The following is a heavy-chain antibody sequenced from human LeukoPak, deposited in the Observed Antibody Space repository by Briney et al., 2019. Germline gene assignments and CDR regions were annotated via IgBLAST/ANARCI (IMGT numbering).Heavy chain of an antibody. CDR3: ATYGDYHDY. CDR1: GYTFTSYY. Sequence: SVKVSCKASGYTFTSYYMHWVRQAPGQGLEWMGGIIPIFGTANYAQKFQGRVTITADESTSTAYMELSSLRSEDTAVYYCATYGDYHDYWGQGTLVTVSS. D-gene: IGHD4-17*01. J-gene: IGHJ4*02. CDR2: IIPIFGTA. V-gene: IGHV1-69*13.